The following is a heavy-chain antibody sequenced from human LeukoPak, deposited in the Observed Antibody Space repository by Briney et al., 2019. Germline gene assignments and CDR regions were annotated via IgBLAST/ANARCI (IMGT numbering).Heavy chain of an antibody. J-gene: IGHJ4*02. CDR1: GGSISSGGYY. CDR3: ARLHGEGDDY. Sequence: SETLSLTCTVSGGSISSGGYYWGWIRQPPGKGLEWMGSIFYSGGTSYNPSLRSRVTISVDTSKNQFSLKLSSVTAADTAVYYCARLHGEGDDYWGQGILVTVSS. V-gene: IGHV4-39*01. CDR2: IFYSGGT. D-gene: IGHD3-10*01.